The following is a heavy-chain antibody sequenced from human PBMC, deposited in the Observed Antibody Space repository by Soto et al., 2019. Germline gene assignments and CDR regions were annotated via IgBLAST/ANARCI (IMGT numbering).Heavy chain of an antibody. Sequence: LSLTCTVSGGSISSSSYYWGWIRQPPGKWLEWIGSVYYTGITHDNPSLKSRATISIDTAKSQLSVNLNSVTSTDTAVYYCARPARQETVAGTYWGQGTLVTVSS. CDR2: VYYTGIT. V-gene: IGHV4-39*01. J-gene: IGHJ4*02. CDR1: GGSISSSSYY. CDR3: ARPARQETVAGTY. D-gene: IGHD6-19*01.